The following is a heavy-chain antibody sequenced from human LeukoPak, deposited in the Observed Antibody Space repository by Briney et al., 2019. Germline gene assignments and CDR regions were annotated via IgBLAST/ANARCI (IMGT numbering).Heavy chain of an antibody. D-gene: IGHD2-21*02. Sequence: SETLSLTCTVSGYSISSGYYWGWIRQPPGKGLEWIGSIYHSGSTYYNPSLKSRVTISVDTSKNQFSLKLSSVTAADTAVYYCARRGEAYCGGDCYSDWFDPWGQGTLVTVSS. V-gene: IGHV4-38-2*02. J-gene: IGHJ5*02. CDR2: IYHSGST. CDR1: GYSISSGYY. CDR3: ARRGEAYCGGDCYSDWFDP.